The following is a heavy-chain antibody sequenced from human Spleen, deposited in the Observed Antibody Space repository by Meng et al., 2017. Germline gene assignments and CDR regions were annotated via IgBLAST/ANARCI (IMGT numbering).Heavy chain of an antibody. J-gene: IGHJ4*02. CDR2: IYPDHSDT. CDR1: GYTFTGYW. D-gene: IGHD7-27*01. V-gene: IGHV5-51*01. Sequence: GESLKISCKGSGYTFTGYWIAWVRQMPGKGLEWMGIIYPDHSDTRYSPSFQGQVMISADKSINTAYLQWSSLKASDTAMYYCARHYGDWGFSYWGQGTLVTVSS. CDR3: ARHYGDWGFSY.